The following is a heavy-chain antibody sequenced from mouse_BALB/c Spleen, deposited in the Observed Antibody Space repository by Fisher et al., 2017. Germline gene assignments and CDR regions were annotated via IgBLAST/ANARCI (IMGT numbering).Heavy chain of an antibody. V-gene: IGHV5-4*02. CDR3: ARGTYGNYVHWYFDV. J-gene: IGHJ1*01. Sequence: RFTISRDNAKNNLYLQMSSLKSEDTAMYYCARGTYGNYVHWYFDVWGAGTTVTVSS. D-gene: IGHD2-1*01.